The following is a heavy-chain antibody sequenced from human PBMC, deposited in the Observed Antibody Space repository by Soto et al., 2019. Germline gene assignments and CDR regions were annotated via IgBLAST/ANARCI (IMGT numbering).Heavy chain of an antibody. D-gene: IGHD1-1*01. CDR1: GFTISSNA. CDR3: AKDNPGTPSFDY. CDR2: ISDRGDTT. Sequence: EVQLLESGGGLVQPGGSLRLSCAASGFTISSNAMYWVRQAPGKGLEWVSAISDRGDTTHYADSVKGRFTISRDTSKNTLYLQLNTLRADDTAVYYWAKDNPGTPSFDYWGQGTLVTVSS. J-gene: IGHJ4*02. V-gene: IGHV3-23*01.